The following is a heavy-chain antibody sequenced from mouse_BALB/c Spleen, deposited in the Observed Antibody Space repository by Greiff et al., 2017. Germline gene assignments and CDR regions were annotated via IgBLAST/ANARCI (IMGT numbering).Heavy chain of an antibody. CDR1: GFTFSSYG. CDR2: ISSGGSYT. V-gene: IGHV5-6*01. J-gene: IGHJ4*01. CDR3: ARDQLYYGNNDYAMDY. D-gene: IGHD2-1*01. Sequence: VQLKQSGGDLVTPGGSLKLSCAASGFTFSSYGMSWVRQTPDKRLEWVATISSGGSYTYYPASVKGRFTISRDNAKNNLYLQMSSLKSEDTAMYYCARDQLYYGNNDYAMDYWGQGTSVTVSS.